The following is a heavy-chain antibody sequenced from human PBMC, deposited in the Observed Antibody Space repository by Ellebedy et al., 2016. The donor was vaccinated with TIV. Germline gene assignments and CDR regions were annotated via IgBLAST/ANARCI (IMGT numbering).Heavy chain of an antibody. CDR1: GGTFSSYA. J-gene: IGHJ4*02. CDR3: ARRDKGGVDY. V-gene: IGHV1-69*13. D-gene: IGHD2-8*01. Sequence: AASVKVSCKASGGTFSSYAISWVRQAPGQGLEWMGGIIPIFGTANYAQKFQGRVTITADESTSTAYMELSSLRSEDTAVYYCARRDKGGVDYWGQGTLVTVSS. CDR2: IIPIFGTA.